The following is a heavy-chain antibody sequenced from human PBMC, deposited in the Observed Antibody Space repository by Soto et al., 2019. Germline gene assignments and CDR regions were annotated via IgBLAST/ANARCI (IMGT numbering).Heavy chain of an antibody. V-gene: IGHV1-69*06. CDR2: IIPIFGTT. D-gene: IGHD2-2*01. CDR3: ARSYCRSSACYWTGYYYDYAIDF. J-gene: IGHJ6*02. CDR1: GGTFSSDA. Sequence: QVQLVQSGAEVKKPGSSVRVSCKASGGTFSSDAVSWVRQAPGQGLEWMGGIIPIFGTTNYAQKFQGRVTMTADKSTSTAYMELSSLRSEDTAVYYCARSYCRSSACYWTGYYYDYAIDFWGQGTTVTVSS.